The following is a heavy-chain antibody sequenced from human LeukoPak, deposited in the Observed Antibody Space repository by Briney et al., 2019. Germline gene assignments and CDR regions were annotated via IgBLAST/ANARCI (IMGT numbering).Heavy chain of an antibody. D-gene: IGHD1-26*01. CDR2: IINSGDT. V-gene: IGHV3-23*01. Sequence: GGSLRLSCAASGFTFSNFAMSWVRRTPGKGLEWVSGIINSGDTLYGDSVKGRFTISRDNSKNTLYLQMNSLRAEDTAIYYCAKMKGHPLPKYYMDVWGQGTTVTVSS. CDR3: AKMKGHPLPKYYMDV. J-gene: IGHJ6*01. CDR1: GFTFSNFA.